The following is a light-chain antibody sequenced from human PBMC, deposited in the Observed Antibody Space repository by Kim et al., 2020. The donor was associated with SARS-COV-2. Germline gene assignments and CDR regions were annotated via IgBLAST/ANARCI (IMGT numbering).Light chain of an antibody. J-gene: IGKJ2*01. CDR1: QSIYRD. CDR3: QQYHRWPYT. Sequence: EVVMTQSPVTLSVSPGERATLPCRASQSIYRDLAWYQQKLGHSPRLLIYAASSRAAGIPARFSASGSGTDFTLTISSLESEDFAVYYCQQYHRWPYTFGQGTKLEI. CDR2: AAS. V-gene: IGKV3-15*01.